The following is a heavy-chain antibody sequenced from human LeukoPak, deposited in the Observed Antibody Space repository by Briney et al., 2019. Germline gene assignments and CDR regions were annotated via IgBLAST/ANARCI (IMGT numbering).Heavy chain of an antibody. V-gene: IGHV4-4*07. J-gene: IGHJ3*02. CDR1: GGSISSYY. D-gene: IGHD1-7*01. CDR3: ARERRELRGDAFDI. Sequence: SETLSLTCTVSGGSISSYYWTWIRQPAGKGLEWIGRIYSSGNTNYNSSLKSRVTMSIDTSKNQFSLKLTSVTAPDTAVYYCARERRELRGDAFDIWGQGTMVTVSS. CDR2: IYSSGNT.